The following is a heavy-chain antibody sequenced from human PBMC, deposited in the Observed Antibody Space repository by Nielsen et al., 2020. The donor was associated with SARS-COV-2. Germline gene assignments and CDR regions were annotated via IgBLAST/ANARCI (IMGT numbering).Heavy chain of an antibody. J-gene: IGHJ5*02. V-gene: IGHV4-59*12. CDR1: GGSISSDY. D-gene: IGHD3-10*01. CDR2: IYDNGRT. CDR3: ARGLPTWVRSSSWFDP. Sequence: SETLSLTCTVSGGSISSDYWSWIRQPPGKGLEWIGYIYDNGRTTYNPSLKSRVTISVDTSKNQFSLKLSSVTAADTAVYYCARGLPTWVRSSSWFDPWGQGTLVTVSS.